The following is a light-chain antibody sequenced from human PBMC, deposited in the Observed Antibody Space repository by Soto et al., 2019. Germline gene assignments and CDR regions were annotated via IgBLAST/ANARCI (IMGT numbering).Light chain of an antibody. V-gene: IGKV3-20*01. CDR2: GAS. CDR3: QHYDTSLI. J-gene: IGKJ4*01. CDR1: QSVSSD. Sequence: EIVMTQSPATLSVSPGERATLSCRASQSVSSDLAWYHQKPGQAPRLLIYGASSRATGIPDRFSGSGSGTDFTLTISRLEPGDFAVYYCQHYDTSLIFGGGTKV.